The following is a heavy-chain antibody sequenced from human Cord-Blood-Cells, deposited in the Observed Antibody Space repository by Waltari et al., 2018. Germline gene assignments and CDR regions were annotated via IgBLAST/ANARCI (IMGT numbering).Heavy chain of an antibody. Sequence: EVQLVESGGGLVQPGGSLRLSCAASGLTFRSYWGSWVRQAPGKGLEWVANIKQDGCEKYYVDSCKGRCTISSDNAKNSLYLQMNSLRAEDTAVYYCARGLGFDYWGQGTLVTVSS. D-gene: IGHD6-6*01. J-gene: IGHJ4*02. CDR3: ARGLGFDY. V-gene: IGHV3-7*01. CDR2: IKQDGCEK. CDR1: GLTFRSYW.